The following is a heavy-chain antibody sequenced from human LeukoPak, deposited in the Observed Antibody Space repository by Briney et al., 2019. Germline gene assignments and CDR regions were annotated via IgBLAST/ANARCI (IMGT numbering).Heavy chain of an antibody. J-gene: IGHJ4*02. CDR1: GFIFSNAR. V-gene: IGHV3-15*01. CDR2: IKRKTDDGTT. CDR3: ATDLLDY. Sequence: GGSLRLSCAASGFIFSNARMSWVRQAPGKGLEWLGRIKRKTDDGTTDYAAPVKGRFSISRDDSKNTVYLQMNSLKTEDTAVYYCATDLLDYWGQGTLVTVSS. D-gene: IGHD1-26*01.